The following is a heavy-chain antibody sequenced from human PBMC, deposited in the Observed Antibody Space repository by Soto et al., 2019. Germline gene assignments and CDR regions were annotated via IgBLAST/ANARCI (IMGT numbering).Heavy chain of an antibody. J-gene: IGHJ6*02. V-gene: IGHV3-30*18. D-gene: IGHD3-10*01. CDR1: GFTFSSYG. CDR3: AKDYQFGELNYYYGMDV. CDR2: ISYDGSNK. Sequence: GGSLRLSCAASGFTFSSYGMHWVRQAPGKGLEWVAVISYDGSNKYYADSVKGRFTISRDNSKNTLYLQMNSLRAEDTAVYYCAKDYQFGELNYYYGMDVWGQGTTVTVSS.